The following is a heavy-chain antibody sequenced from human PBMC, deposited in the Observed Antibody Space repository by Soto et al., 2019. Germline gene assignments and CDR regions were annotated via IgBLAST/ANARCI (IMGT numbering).Heavy chain of an antibody. CDR2: INHSGST. CDR1: GGSFIGHY. CDR3: ARAISIIVEVQRDAPDKYYFDS. Sequence: PSETLSLSCTVYGGSFIGHYWSWIRHPPGKGLEWIGEINHSGSTNSNPSLRSRVTISVDTSKNQFPLKLTSVTAADTAVYYCARAISIIVEVQRDAPDKYYFDSWGQGTLVTVSS. V-gene: IGHV4-34*01. D-gene: IGHD2-2*01. J-gene: IGHJ4*02.